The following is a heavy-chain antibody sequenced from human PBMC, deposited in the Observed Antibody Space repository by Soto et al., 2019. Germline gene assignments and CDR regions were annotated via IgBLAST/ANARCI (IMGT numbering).Heavy chain of an antibody. V-gene: IGHV3-23*01. J-gene: IGHJ4*02. Sequence: GGSLRLSCAASGFSFSDYAMTWVRQAPGKGLEWVSTIIDNGGSTYYADSVKGRFTISRDNSKKTLYLQMNSLRAEDTAVYHCAKGLVPAAKTSLNDYWGPGTLVTVSS. CDR3: AKGLVPAAKTSLNDY. CDR2: IIDNGGST. CDR1: GFSFSDYA. D-gene: IGHD2-2*01.